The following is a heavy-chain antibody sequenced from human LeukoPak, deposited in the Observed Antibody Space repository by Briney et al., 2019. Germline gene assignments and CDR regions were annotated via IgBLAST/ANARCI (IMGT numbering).Heavy chain of an antibody. D-gene: IGHD6-19*01. CDR3: ARTPADGSGWYGDYFDY. J-gene: IGHJ4*02. Sequence: GESLRLSCAASGFTFSSYAMHWVRQAPGKGLEWVAVISYDGSNKYYADSVKGRFTISRDNSKNTLYLQMNSLRAEDTAVYYCARTPADGSGWYGDYFDYWGQGTLVTVSS. V-gene: IGHV3-30-3*01. CDR1: GFTFSSYA. CDR2: ISYDGSNK.